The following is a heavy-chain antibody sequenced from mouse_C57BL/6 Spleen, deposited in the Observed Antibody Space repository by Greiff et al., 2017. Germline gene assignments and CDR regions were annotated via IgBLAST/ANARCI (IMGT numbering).Heavy chain of an antibody. CDR2: IDPSDSYT. V-gene: IGHV1-69*01. J-gene: IGHJ1*03. Sequence: QVQLQQPGAELVMPGASVKLSCKASGYTFTSYWMHWVKQRPGQGLEWIGEIDPSDSYTNYNQKFKGKSTLTVDKSSSTAYMQLSSLTSEDSAVYYWARREDGNLWYFDVWGTGTTVTVAS. CDR3: ARREDGNLWYFDV. D-gene: IGHD2-1*01. CDR1: GYTFTSYW.